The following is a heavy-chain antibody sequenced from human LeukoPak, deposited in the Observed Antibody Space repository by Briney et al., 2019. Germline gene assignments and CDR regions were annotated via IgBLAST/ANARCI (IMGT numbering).Heavy chain of an antibody. V-gene: IGHV1-69*06. D-gene: IGHD3-22*01. J-gene: IGHJ4*02. Sequence: ASVKVSCKASGGTFSSYAISWVRQAPGQGPEWMGGIIPIFGTANYAQKFQGRVTITADKSTSTAYMELSSLRSEDTAVYYCARDRGGGYSGYDAYYDSSGYYFGGGFDYWGQGTLVTVSS. CDR3: ARDRGGGYSGYDAYYDSSGYYFGGGFDY. CDR2: IIPIFGTA. CDR1: GGTFSSYA.